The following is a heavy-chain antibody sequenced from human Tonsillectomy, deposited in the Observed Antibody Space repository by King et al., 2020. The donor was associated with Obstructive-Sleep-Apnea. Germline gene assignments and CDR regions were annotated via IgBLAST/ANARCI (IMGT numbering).Heavy chain of an antibody. CDR1: GFTFSSFG. CDR3: AKGGGYSGQDEIDY. J-gene: IGHJ4*02. Sequence: VQLVESGGGVVQPGRSLRLSCAATGFTFSSFGIHWVRQAPGKGLEWVAEISYDGAKKYYADSVKGRFSISRDNSKNTLYLQMNSLRVDDTAVYYCAKGGGYSGQDEIDYWGQGTLVTVSS. V-gene: IGHV3-30*18. CDR2: ISYDGAKK. D-gene: IGHD5-12*01.